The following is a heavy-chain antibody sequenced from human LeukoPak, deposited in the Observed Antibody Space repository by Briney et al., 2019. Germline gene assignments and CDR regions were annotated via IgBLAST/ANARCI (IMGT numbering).Heavy chain of an antibody. CDR2: INPNSGGT. CDR1: GYTFSDSY. CDR3: ARDQTTGSFDY. D-gene: IGHD4-17*01. V-gene: IGHV1-2*02. Sequence: ASVKVSCKASGYTFSDSYIHWVRQAPGQGLEWMGWINPNSGGTDSAQRFQGRVTLTRDTSTSTVYMDLSSLRSEDTAVYYCARDQTTGSFDYWGQGTLVTVSS. J-gene: IGHJ4*02.